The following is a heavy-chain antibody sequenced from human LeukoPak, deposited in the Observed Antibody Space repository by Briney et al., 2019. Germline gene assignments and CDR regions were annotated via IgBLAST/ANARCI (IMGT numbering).Heavy chain of an antibody. V-gene: IGHV1-18*01. D-gene: IGHD3-10*01. CDR3: ARPRLTYYYGSGSYSLSH. J-gene: IGHJ4*02. Sequence: GASVKVSCKASGYTFTSYGISWVRQAPGQGLEWMGWISAYNGNTNYAQKLQGRVTMTTDTSMSTAYMELRSLRSDDTAVYYCARPRLTYYYGSGSYSLSHWGQGTLVTVSS. CDR2: ISAYNGNT. CDR1: GYTFTSYG.